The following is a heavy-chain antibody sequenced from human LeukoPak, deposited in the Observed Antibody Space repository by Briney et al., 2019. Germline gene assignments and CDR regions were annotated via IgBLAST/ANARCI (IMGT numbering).Heavy chain of an antibody. CDR3: ARVSYNAGSLISGGWFDP. V-gene: IGHV4-4*07. CDR1: GGSTSRHY. Sequence: KPSETLSLTCDVSGGSTSRHYWSWIRLPAGKGLEWIGRVHTSGSPDYSPSLKSRVTMSVDTSKNQVSLRLSSMTAADTAVYFCARVSYNAGSLISGGWFDPWGQGIRVTVSS. J-gene: IGHJ5*02. CDR2: VHTSGSP. D-gene: IGHD3-10*01.